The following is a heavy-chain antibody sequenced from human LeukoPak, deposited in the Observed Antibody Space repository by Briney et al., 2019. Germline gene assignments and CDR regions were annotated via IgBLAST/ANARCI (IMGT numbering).Heavy chain of an antibody. CDR2: FYHSGST. Sequence: PSETLSLTCTVSGYSISSGYYWAWIRPPPGKGLEWIGSFYHSGSTYYNPSLRSRVTISVDTSKNQFSLKLSSVTAADTAVYYCARAAIVVVPGQLDYWGQGTLVTVSS. CDR1: GYSISSGYY. V-gene: IGHV4-38-2*02. D-gene: IGHD3-22*01. J-gene: IGHJ4*02. CDR3: ARAAIVVVPGQLDY.